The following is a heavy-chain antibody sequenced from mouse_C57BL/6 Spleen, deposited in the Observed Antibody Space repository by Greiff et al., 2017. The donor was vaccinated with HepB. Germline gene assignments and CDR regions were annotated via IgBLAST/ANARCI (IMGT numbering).Heavy chain of an antibody. Sequence: QVQLQQPGAELVMPGASVKLSCKASGYTFTSYWMHWVKQRPGQGLEWIGEIDPSDSYTNYNQKFKGKSTLTVDKSSSTAYMQLSSLTSEDSAVYYCARGGVTGFDYWGQGTTLTVSS. V-gene: IGHV1-69*01. CDR2: IDPSDSYT. CDR3: ARGGVTGFDY. CDR1: GYTFTSYW. D-gene: IGHD2-2*01. J-gene: IGHJ2*01.